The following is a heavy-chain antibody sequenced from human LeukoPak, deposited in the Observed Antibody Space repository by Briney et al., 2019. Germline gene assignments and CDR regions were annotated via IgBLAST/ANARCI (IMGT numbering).Heavy chain of an antibody. CDR3: AKDRGDGYNPYYFDY. Sequence: GGSLRLSCAASGFTFSSYGMHWVRQAPGKGLEWVAVISYDGSNKYYADSVKGRFTISRDNSKNTLYLQMNSLRAEDTAVYYCAKDRGDGYNPYYFDYWGQGTLVTVSS. CDR1: GFTFSSYG. V-gene: IGHV3-30*18. D-gene: IGHD5-24*01. CDR2: ISYDGSNK. J-gene: IGHJ4*02.